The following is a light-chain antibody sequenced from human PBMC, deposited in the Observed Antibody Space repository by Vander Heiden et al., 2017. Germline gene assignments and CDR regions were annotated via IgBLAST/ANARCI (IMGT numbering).Light chain of an antibody. CDR2: GAS. V-gene: IGKV3-20*01. CDR1: QSLSISY. Sequence: EIVLTQSPDNLSLSPGERATLSCRSSQSLSISYLAWYQQKPGQAPRLLVCGASFRATAIPDRFSASGSGTDFTLTISRLEPEDFAVYYCQQSSVSPLTFGGGTKVEFK. J-gene: IGKJ4*01. CDR3: QQSSVSPLT.